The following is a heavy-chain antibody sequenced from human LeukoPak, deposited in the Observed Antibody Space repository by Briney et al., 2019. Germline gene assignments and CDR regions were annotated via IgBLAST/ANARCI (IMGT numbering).Heavy chain of an antibody. Sequence: GGSLRLSCAASGFIVSTKYMSWVRQAPGKGLEWVSVIYIGGSTYYADSVKGRFTISRDNSKNTLYLQMNSLRAEDTAVYYCARSPYSGSFEDYFDYRGQGALVTVSS. D-gene: IGHD1-26*01. V-gene: IGHV3-66*01. CDR2: IYIGGST. J-gene: IGHJ4*02. CDR3: ARSPYSGSFEDYFDY. CDR1: GFIVSTKY.